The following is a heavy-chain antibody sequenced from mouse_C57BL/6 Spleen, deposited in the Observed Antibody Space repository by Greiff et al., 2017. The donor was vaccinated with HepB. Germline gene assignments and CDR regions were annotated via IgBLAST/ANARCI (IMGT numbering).Heavy chain of an antibody. CDR3: ARGGSSGYDYYAMDY. CDR2: IYPGDGDT. CDR1: GYAFSSYW. D-gene: IGHD3-2*02. Sequence: VQRVESGAELVKPGASVKISCKASGYAFSSYWMNWVKQRPGKGLEWIGQIYPGDGDTNYNGKFKGKATLTADKSSSTAYMQLSSLTSEDSAVYFCARGGSSGYDYYAMDYWGQGTSVTVSS. V-gene: IGHV1-80*01. J-gene: IGHJ4*01.